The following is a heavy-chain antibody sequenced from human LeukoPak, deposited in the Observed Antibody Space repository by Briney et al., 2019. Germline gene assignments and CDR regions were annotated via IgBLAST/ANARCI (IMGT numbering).Heavy chain of an antibody. V-gene: IGHV4-39*07. J-gene: IGHJ5*02. CDR1: GGSISSSSYY. CDR3: ARDRGYRSGWYRRTKNWFDP. CDR2: IYYSGST. Sequence: SETLSLTCTVSGGSISSSSYYWGWIRQPPGKGREWIGSIYYSGSTYYNPSLKSRVTISVDTSKTQFSLKMSSVTDAETAVYYCARDRGYRSGWYRRTKNWFDPWGQGTLVTVSS. D-gene: IGHD6-19*01.